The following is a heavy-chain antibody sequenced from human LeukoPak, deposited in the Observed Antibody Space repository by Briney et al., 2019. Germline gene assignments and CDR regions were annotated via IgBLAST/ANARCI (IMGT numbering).Heavy chain of an antibody. J-gene: IGHJ4*02. Sequence: GSLRLPCETSGFPFNNYALSWVRQAPGEGLEWVSAIDSSGIGTFYADSVKGRFTISRDISRNTVYLQMNSLRGEDTAIYFCAKHSGQGDLNYWGQGALVTVSS. CDR2: IDSSGIGT. V-gene: IGHV3-23*01. CDR3: AKHSGQGDLNY. D-gene: IGHD6-19*01. CDR1: GFPFNNYA.